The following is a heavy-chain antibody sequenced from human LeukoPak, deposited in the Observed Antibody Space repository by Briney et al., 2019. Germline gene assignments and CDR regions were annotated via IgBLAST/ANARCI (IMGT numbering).Heavy chain of an antibody. Sequence: GGSLRLSCAASGFTFSSYSMNWVRQAPGKGLEWVSSMSSSSSYIYYADSVKGRFTISRDNAKNSLYLQMNSLRAEDTAVYYCASLTSYDFWSGPNWFDPWGQGTLVTVSS. J-gene: IGHJ5*02. CDR2: MSSSSSYI. D-gene: IGHD3-3*01. CDR3: ASLTSYDFWSGPNWFDP. V-gene: IGHV3-21*01. CDR1: GFTFSSYS.